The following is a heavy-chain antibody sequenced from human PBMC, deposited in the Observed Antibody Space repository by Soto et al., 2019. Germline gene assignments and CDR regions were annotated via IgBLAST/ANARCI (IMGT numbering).Heavy chain of an antibody. D-gene: IGHD2-2*01. CDR2: IYPGDSDT. V-gene: IGHV5-51*01. CDR1: GYSFTSYW. Sequence: GESLKISCKGSGYSFTSYWIGWVRQMPGKGLEWMGIIYPGDSDTRYSPSFQGQVTISADKPISTADLQWSILQASDTAKYYCARQGRCSSTSCYPGANFYYYGMDVWGQGTTVTVSS. CDR3: ARQGRCSSTSCYPGANFYYYGMDV. J-gene: IGHJ6*02.